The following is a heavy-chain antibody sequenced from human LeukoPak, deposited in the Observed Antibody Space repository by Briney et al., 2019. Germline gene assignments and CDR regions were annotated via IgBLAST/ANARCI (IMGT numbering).Heavy chain of an antibody. V-gene: IGHV5-10-1*01. Sequence: GESLKISCKASGYSFTTYWISWVRQMPGKGLEWMGKINPSDSYTKYGPSFQGHVTFSVDKSISTAHLQWSSLEASDTAMYYCARPDCTGGECNLLIYWGQGTLVTVSS. J-gene: IGHJ4*02. CDR2: INPSDSYT. CDR3: ARPDCTGGECNLLIY. D-gene: IGHD2-8*02. CDR1: GYSFTTYW.